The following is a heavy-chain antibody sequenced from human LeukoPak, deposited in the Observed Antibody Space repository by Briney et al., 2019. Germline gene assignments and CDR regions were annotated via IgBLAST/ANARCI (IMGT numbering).Heavy chain of an antibody. J-gene: IGHJ4*02. CDR3: ARDPTDVIFGVVIPYYFDY. D-gene: IGHD3-3*01. CDR1: GFTFSSYS. V-gene: IGHV3-21*01. Sequence: PGGSLRLSCAASGFTFSSYSMNWVRQPPGKGLEWVSSISSSSSYIYYADSVKGRFTISRDNAKNSLYRQMNSLRAEDTAVYYCARDPTDVIFGVVIPYYFDYWGQGTLVTVSS. CDR2: ISSSSSYI.